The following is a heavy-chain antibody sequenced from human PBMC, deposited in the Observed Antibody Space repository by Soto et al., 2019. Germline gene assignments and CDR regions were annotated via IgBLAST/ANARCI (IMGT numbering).Heavy chain of an antibody. Sequence: QVQLQESGPGLVKPSETLSLTCTVPGGSVSIGTYYWSWIRQPPGKGLEWIGLIHYSGSTNYNPSLKSRVTMSVDTSKNQFSLKLTSVNAADTAVYYWTRGGDAYKNGHWGQGTLVTVSS. CDR3: TRGGDAYKNGH. J-gene: IGHJ4*02. D-gene: IGHD2-21*01. V-gene: IGHV4-61*01. CDR1: GGSVSIGTYY. CDR2: IHYSGST.